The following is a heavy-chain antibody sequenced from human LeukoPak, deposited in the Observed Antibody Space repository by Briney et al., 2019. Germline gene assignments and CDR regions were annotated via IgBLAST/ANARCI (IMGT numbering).Heavy chain of an antibody. D-gene: IGHD2-15*01. CDR3: ARQLGYCSDGSCYFDY. Sequence: GGSLRLSCAASGFTFSNYAMSLVRQAPGRGLEWVSAISGSGGSTYYADSVKGRFTISRDNSKNTLHLQMNSLRAEDTAVYHCARQLGYCSDGSCYFDYWGQGTLVPVSS. CDR1: GFTFSNYA. J-gene: IGHJ4*02. V-gene: IGHV3-23*01. CDR2: ISGSGGST.